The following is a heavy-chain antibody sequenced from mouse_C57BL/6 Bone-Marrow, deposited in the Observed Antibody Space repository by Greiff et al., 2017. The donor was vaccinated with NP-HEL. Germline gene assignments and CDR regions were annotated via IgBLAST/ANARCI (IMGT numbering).Heavy chain of an antibody. V-gene: IGHV1-50*01. J-gene: IGHJ3*01. D-gene: IGHD2-4*01. CDR2: IDPSDSYT. CDR1: GYTFTSYW. Sequence: QVLLQQPGAELVKPGASVKLSCKASGYTFTSYWMQWVKQRPGQGLEWIGEIDPSDSYTNYNQKFKGKATLTVDTSSSTAYMQLSSLTSEDSAVYYCARSEGVYYDYSFAYWGQGTLVTVSA. CDR3: ARSEGVYYDYSFAY.